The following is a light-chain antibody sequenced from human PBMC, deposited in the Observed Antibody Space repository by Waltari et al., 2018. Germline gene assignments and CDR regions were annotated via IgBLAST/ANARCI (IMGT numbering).Light chain of an antibody. CDR1: SSAVGGDNY. V-gene: IGLV2-14*01. J-gene: IGLJ1*01. CDR3: SSYTSSSTLV. CDR2: EVR. Sequence: QSALTQPASVSGSPGQSITLSCTGTSSAVGGDNYVSWYQPPPGKAPKLMIYEVRNRPSGVSNRFSGSKSGNTASLTISGLQAEDEADYYCSSYTSSSTLVFGTGTKVTVL.